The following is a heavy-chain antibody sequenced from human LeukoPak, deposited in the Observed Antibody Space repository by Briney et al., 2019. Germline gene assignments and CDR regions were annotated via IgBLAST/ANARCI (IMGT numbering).Heavy chain of an antibody. Sequence: ASVKVSCKASGYTFTSYGISWVRQAPGQGLEWMGWISAYNGNTNYAQKLQGRVTMTTDTSTSTAYMELRGLRSDDTAVYYCARGSYYDSSGYCSFYYYYYYMDVWGKGTTVTVSS. CDR2: ISAYNGNT. V-gene: IGHV1-18*01. D-gene: IGHD3-22*01. CDR3: ARGSYYDSSGYCSFYYYYYYMDV. J-gene: IGHJ6*03. CDR1: GYTFTSYG.